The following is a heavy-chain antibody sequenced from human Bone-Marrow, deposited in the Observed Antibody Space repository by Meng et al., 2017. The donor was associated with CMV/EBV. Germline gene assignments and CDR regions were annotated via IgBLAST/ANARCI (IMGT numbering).Heavy chain of an antibody. V-gene: IGHV1-69*05. Sequence: SCKASRGTVSNYPVSWVRHAPGLGLEWMGGFIPVFATPSYAQKFQGRLTISTDESTSTAYMALNSLRSEDTAVYYCATEGPLNWFDRWGQGTLVTVSS. CDR2: FIPVFATP. CDR1: RGTVSNYP. J-gene: IGHJ5*02. CDR3: ATEGPLNWFDR.